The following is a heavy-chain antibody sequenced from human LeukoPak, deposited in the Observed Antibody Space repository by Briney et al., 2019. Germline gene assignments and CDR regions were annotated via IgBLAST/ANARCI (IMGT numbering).Heavy chain of an antibody. V-gene: IGHV3-7*01. Sequence: GGSLRLSCAASGFTFSSYWMSWVRQAPGKGLEWVANIKQDGSEKYYVDSVKGRFTISRDNAKNSLYLQMNSLRAEDTAVYYCATFHYYDSSAYFDYWGQGTLVTVSS. CDR2: IKQDGSEK. CDR3: ATFHYYDSSAYFDY. D-gene: IGHD3-22*01. CDR1: GFTFSSYW. J-gene: IGHJ4*02.